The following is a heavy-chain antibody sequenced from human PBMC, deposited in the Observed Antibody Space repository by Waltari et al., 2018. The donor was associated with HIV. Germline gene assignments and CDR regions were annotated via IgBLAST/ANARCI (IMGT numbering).Heavy chain of an antibody. CDR3: ARNTYGSGSDLDYYGMDV. Sequence: VQLVETGGGLIQPGGTLRLACAAAGFTVSRTYMSWVRRAPGKGLEWVSVIYSGGSTYYADSVKGRFTISRDNSKNTLYLQMNSLRAEDTAVYYCARNTYGSGSDLDYYGMDVWGQGTTVTVSS. D-gene: IGHD3-10*01. J-gene: IGHJ6*02. V-gene: IGHV3-53*02. CDR2: IYSGGST. CDR1: GFTVSRTY.